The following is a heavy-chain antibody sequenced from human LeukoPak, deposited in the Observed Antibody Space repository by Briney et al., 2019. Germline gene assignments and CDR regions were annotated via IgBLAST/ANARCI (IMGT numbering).Heavy chain of an antibody. CDR1: GFTFSSYG. CDR2: ISHDGSNK. CDR3: AKVLGVITPFDY. Sequence: PGGSLRLSCAASGFTFSSYGMHWVRQAPGKGLEWVAVISHDGSNKYYADSVKGRFTISRDNSKNTLYLQMNSLRAEDTAVYYCAKVLGVITPFDYWGQGTLVTVSS. J-gene: IGHJ4*02. V-gene: IGHV3-30*18. D-gene: IGHD3-10*01.